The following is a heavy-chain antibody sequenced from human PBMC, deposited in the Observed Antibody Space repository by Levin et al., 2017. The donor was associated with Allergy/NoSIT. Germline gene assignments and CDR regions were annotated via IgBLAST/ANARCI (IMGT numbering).Heavy chain of an antibody. D-gene: IGHD5-12*01. CDR3: ARWGYSGYDLTAAAGGWCDP. CDR2: ISWNSGSI. CDR1: GFTFDDYA. Sequence: SCAASGFTFDDYAMHWVRQAPGKGLEWVSGISWNSGSIGYADSVKGRFTISRDNAKNSLYLQMNSLRAEDTALYYCARWGYSGYDLTAAAGGWCDPGGQGTLVTVSS. V-gene: IGHV3-9*01. J-gene: IGHJ5*02.